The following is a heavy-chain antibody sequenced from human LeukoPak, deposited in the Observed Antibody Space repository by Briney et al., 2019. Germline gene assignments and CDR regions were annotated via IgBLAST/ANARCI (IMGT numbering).Heavy chain of an antibody. CDR3: ARDPLNYDYVWGSFRSGDYYYMDV. CDR1: GGSISSGGYS. V-gene: IGHV4-30-4*07. CDR2: IYYSGST. Sequence: PSETLSLTCAVSGGSISSGGYSWSWIRQPPGKGLEWIGHIYYSGSTYYNPSLKSRVTISVDTSKNQFSLKLSSVTAADTAVYYCARDPLNYDYVWGSFRSGDYYYMDVWGKGTTVTVSS. D-gene: IGHD3-16*02. J-gene: IGHJ6*03.